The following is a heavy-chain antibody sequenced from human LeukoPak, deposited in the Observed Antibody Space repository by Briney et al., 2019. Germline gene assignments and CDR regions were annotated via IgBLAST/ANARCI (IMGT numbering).Heavy chain of an antibody. CDR1: GFTVSNNY. CDR3: ARATLDN. V-gene: IGHV3-53*01. J-gene: IGHJ4*02. CDR2: IYSGGST. Sequence: GGSLRLSCAASGFTVSNNYISWVRQAPGKGPEWVSVIYSGGSTKYADSVKARFTISRDNSKNTVYLQMNSLRADDTAVYYCARATLDNWGQRALVTVSS.